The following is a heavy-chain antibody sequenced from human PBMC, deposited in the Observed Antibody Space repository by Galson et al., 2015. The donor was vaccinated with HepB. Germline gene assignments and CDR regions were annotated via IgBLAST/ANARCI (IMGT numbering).Heavy chain of an antibody. CDR2: ISYDGSNK. V-gene: IGHV3-30-3*01. J-gene: IGHJ4*02. CDR1: GFTFSSYA. Sequence: SLRLSCAASGFTFSSYAMHWVRQAPGKGLEWVAVISYDGSNKYYADSVKGRFTISRDNSKNTLYLQMSSLRAEDTAVYYCARDGSYCTNGVCPLDYWGQGTLVTVSS. D-gene: IGHD2-8*01. CDR3: ARDGSYCTNGVCPLDY.